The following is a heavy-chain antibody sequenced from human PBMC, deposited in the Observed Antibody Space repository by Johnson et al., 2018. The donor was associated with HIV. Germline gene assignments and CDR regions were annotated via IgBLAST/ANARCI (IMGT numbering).Heavy chain of an antibody. Sequence: VQLVESGGGLVQPGRSLRLSCTASGFTFGDYAMSWFRQAPGKGLEWVSYISSSGSTIYYADSVKGRFTISRDNAKNSLYLQMNSLRAEDTAVYYCARVLGGFDAFDIWGQGTMVTVSS. CDR2: ISSSGSTI. CDR3: ARVLGGFDAFDI. V-gene: IGHV3-11*04. D-gene: IGHD3-9*01. J-gene: IGHJ3*02. CDR1: GFTFGDYA.